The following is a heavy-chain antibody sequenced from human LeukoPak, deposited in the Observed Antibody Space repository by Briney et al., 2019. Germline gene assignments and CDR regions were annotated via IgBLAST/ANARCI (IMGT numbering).Heavy chain of an antibody. CDR1: GGSISSSRYY. D-gene: IGHD2-21*02. CDR3: ARVVTTSVSHLDY. J-gene: IGHJ4*02. Sequence: SETLSLTCTVSGGSISSSRYYWAWIRQPPGTGLEWIGSIYYSGSTYYNPSLKSRVTISVDTSKNQFSLKLSSVTAADTAVYYCARVVTTSVSHLDYWGQGTLVTVSS. CDR2: IYYSGST. V-gene: IGHV4-39*01.